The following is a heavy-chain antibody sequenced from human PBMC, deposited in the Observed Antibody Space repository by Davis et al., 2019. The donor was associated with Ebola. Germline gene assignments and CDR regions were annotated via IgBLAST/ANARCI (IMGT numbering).Heavy chain of an antibody. CDR2: INPSGGST. Sequence: ASVKVSCKASGYTFTSYYMHWVRQAPGQGLEWMGIINPSGGSTSYAQKFQGRVTMTRDTSTSTVYMELSSLRSEDTAVYYCARESIVVVVAATNEYYYYGMDVWGKGTTVTVSS. CDR1: GYTFTSYY. V-gene: IGHV1-46*01. CDR3: ARESIVVVVAATNEYYYYGMDV. D-gene: IGHD2-15*01. J-gene: IGHJ6*04.